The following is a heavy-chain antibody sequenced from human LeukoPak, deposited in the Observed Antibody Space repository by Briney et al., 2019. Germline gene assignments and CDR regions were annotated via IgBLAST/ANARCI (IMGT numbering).Heavy chain of an antibody. CDR1: GFTFSTYA. CDR3: ARGVRIAVAGYIDY. J-gene: IGHJ4*02. V-gene: IGHV3-30*04. Sequence: GGSLRLSCAASGFTFSTYAMHWVRQAPGKGLEWVAAISYDGPNKRYADSVKGRFTISRDNSKNTLYLQMNSLQAEDTAVYYCARGVRIAVAGYIDYWGQGTLVTVSS. D-gene: IGHD6-19*01. CDR2: ISYDGPNK.